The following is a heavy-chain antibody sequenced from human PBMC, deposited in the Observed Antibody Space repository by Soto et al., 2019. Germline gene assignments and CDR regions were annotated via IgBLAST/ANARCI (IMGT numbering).Heavy chain of an antibody. CDR3: ARLAAAGHNFDY. Sequence: QVQLQQWGAGLLKPSETLSLTCAVYGGSFSGYYWSWIRQPPGKGLEWIGEINHSGSTNYNPSLKSRVTISVDTSKNQFSLKLSSVTAAYTAVYYCARLAAAGHNFDYWGQGTLVTVSS. D-gene: IGHD6-13*01. V-gene: IGHV4-34*01. CDR2: INHSGST. J-gene: IGHJ4*02. CDR1: GGSFSGYY.